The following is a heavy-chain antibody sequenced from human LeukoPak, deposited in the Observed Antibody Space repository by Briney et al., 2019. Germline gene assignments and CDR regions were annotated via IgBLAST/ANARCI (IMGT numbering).Heavy chain of an antibody. V-gene: IGHV3-21*01. CDR1: GFTFSSYS. J-gene: IGHJ4*02. CDR2: ISSSSSYI. Sequence: GGSLRLSCAASGFTFSSYSMNWVRQAPGKGLEWVSPISSSSSYIYYADSVKGRFTISRDNAKNSLYLQMNSLRAEDTAVYYCARVLGSGSSRPRYFDYWGQGTLVTVSS. CDR3: ARVLGSGSSRPRYFDY. D-gene: IGHD3-10*01.